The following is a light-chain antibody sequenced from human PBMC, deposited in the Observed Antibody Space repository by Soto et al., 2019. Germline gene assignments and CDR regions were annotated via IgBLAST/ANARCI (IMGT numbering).Light chain of an antibody. V-gene: IGLV7-43*01. CDR1: TGAVTSGNF. CDR3: LLYYGGAGV. Sequence: QTVVTQEPSVTVSLGGTVTLTCAPTTGAVTSGNFPSWFQQKPGQPPRALIYSIDSKHSWTPARFSGSLLEGKAGLTLSGAQPEDEAEYYCLLYYGGAGVFGTGTKLTVL. J-gene: IGLJ1*01. CDR2: SID.